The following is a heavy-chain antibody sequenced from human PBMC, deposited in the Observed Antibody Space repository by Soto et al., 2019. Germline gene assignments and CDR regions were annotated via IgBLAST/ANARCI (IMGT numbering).Heavy chain of an antibody. CDR1: GGSISSSSYY. CDR2: IYYSGST. V-gene: IGHV4-39*01. J-gene: IGHJ4*02. CDR3: ATTPSYDSSGYYHPTIDY. D-gene: IGHD3-22*01. Sequence: SETLSLTCTVSGGSISSSSYYWGWIRQPPGKGLEWIGSIYYSGSTYYNPSLKSRVTISVDTSKNQFSLKLSSVTAADTAVYYCATTPSYDSSGYYHPTIDYWGQGTLVTAPQ.